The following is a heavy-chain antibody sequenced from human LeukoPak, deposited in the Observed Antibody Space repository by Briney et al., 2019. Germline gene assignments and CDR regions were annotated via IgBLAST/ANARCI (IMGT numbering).Heavy chain of an antibody. V-gene: IGHV4-59*01. Sequence: PSETLSLTCTVSGGSISSYYGSWIRQSPGKGLEWIANIYYTGTPYYNPSLQSRVTISVDMSKNQFSLKLSTVTAADTAVYYCARVKSTVTSFDIWGQATMVTVSS. CDR1: GGSISSYY. CDR2: IYYTGTP. J-gene: IGHJ3*02. CDR3: ARVKSTVTSFDI. D-gene: IGHD2/OR15-2a*01.